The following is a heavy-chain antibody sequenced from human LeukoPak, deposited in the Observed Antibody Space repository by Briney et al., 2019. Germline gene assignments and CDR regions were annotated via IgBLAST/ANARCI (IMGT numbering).Heavy chain of an antibody. J-gene: IGHJ4*02. Sequence: GASVSVSCKASGYTFTSYDINWVRQATGQGLEWMGWMNPNSGNAGYAQKCQCRVTMTRNTSIKTAYMELSNLRSEDAAVYYCARGKQWLYTFDYWGQGTLVTVSS. D-gene: IGHD6-19*01. V-gene: IGHV1-8*01. CDR1: GYTFTSYD. CDR3: ARGKQWLYTFDY. CDR2: MNPNSGNA.